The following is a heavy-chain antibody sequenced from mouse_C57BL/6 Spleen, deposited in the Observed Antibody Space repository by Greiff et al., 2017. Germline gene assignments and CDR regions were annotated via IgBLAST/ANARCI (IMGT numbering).Heavy chain of an antibody. D-gene: IGHD1-1*01. CDR1: GYTFTSYW. Sequence: QVQLQQPGAELVKPGASVKLSCKASGYTFTSYWMHWVKQRPGRGLEWIGRIDPNSGGTKYNEKFKSKATLTVDKPTSTAYMQLSSLTSEDSAVYYCARSGSTTVVATFFHWYFDVWGTGTTVTVSS. CDR2: IDPNSGGT. J-gene: IGHJ1*03. CDR3: ARSGSTTVVATFFHWYFDV. V-gene: IGHV1-72*01.